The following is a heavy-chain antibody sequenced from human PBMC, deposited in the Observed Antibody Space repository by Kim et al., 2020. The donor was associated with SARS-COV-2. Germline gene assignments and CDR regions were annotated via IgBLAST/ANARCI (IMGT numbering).Heavy chain of an antibody. CDR3: ARDPGPDYGMDV. CDR1: GGSISSYY. J-gene: IGHJ6*02. Sequence: SETLSLTCTVSGGSISSYYWSWIRQPPGKGLEWIGYIYYSGSTNYNPSLKSRVTISVDTSKNQFSLKLSSVTAADTAVYYCARDPGPDYGMDVWGQGTTVTVSS. CDR2: IYYSGST. V-gene: IGHV4-59*01.